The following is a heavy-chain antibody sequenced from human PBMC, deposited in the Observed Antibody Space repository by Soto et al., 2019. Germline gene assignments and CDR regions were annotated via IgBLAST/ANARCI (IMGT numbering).Heavy chain of an antibody. V-gene: IGHV3-23*01. D-gene: IGHD6-6*01. CDR1: GFTFSSYA. Sequence: GGSLRLSCAASGFTFSSYAMSWVRQAPGKGLEWVSAISGSGGSTYYADSVKGRFTISRDNSKNTLYLQMNSLRAEDTAVYYCAKDLRIAARPRQSAFDIWGQGTMVTVSS. CDR2: ISGSGGST. J-gene: IGHJ3*02. CDR3: AKDLRIAARPRQSAFDI.